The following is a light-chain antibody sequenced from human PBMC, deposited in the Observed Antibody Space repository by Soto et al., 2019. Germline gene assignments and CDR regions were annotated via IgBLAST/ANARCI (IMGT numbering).Light chain of an antibody. CDR2: AAS. V-gene: IGKV1-8*01. CDR3: QQSYRNPRT. CDR1: QDIGTY. J-gene: IGKJ1*01. Sequence: AIRMTQSPASVSASTGDRASITCRATQDIGTYLAWYQQIPGKAPKLLIYAASKLESGVPSRFGGSGSGTDFTLTISSLQPEDFATYYCQQSYRNPRTFGLGTKVDI.